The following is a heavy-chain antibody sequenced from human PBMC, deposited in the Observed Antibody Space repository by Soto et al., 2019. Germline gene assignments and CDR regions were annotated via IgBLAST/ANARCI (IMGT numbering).Heavy chain of an antibody. CDR2: IYWDDDK. V-gene: IGHV2-5*02. D-gene: IGHD3-10*01. CDR1: GFPLSTSGVG. Sequence: SGPTLVNPTETLTLTCTFSGFPLSTSGVGVGWIRQPPGKALEWLALIYWDDDKRYSPSLKSRLTITKDTSKNQVVLTMTNMDPVDTATYYCAHTPSSVEELRFGEPHYGMDVWGQGTTVTVSS. CDR3: AHTPSSVEELRFGEPHYGMDV. J-gene: IGHJ6*02.